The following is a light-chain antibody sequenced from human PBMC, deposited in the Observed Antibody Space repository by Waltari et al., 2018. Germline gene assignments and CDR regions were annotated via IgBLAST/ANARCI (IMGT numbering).Light chain of an antibody. V-gene: IGLV2-14*03. Sequence: QSALTQHASVSGSPGQSITISCTGTSIAVGGHNYVSWYQQRPGKAPKLMIYDVSNRPSGVSIRFSGSKSGNTASLTISGLQAEDEADYYCSSYTTSSTRVFGGGTKLTVL. J-gene: IGLJ3*02. CDR3: SSYTTSSTRV. CDR1: SIAVGGHNY. CDR2: DVS.